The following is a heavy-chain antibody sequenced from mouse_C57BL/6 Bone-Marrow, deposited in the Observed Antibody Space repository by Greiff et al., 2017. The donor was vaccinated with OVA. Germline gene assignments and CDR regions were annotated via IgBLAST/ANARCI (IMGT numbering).Heavy chain of an antibody. CDR3: ARDGLYGSSYVDDY. CDR1: GYTFTSYT. CDR2: INPSSGYT. J-gene: IGHJ2*01. D-gene: IGHD1-1*01. Sequence: QVQLKESGAELARPGASVKMSCKASGYTFTSYTMHWVKQRPGQGLEWIGYINPSSGYTKYNQKFKDKATLTADKSSSTAYMQLSSLTSEYSAVYYCARDGLYGSSYVDDYWGQGTTLTVSS. V-gene: IGHV1-4*01.